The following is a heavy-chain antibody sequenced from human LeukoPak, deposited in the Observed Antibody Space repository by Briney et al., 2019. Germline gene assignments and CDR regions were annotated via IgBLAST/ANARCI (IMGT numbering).Heavy chain of an antibody. J-gene: IGHJ6*03. D-gene: IGHD5-18*01. CDR2: IYYSGST. CDR1: GGSISSYY. V-gene: IGHV4-59*01. CDR3: ARTTEGGYTYDYFYYYYMDV. Sequence: SETLSLTCSVSGGSISSYYWSWIRQPAGKGLEWIGYIYYSGSTNYNPSLKSRVTISVDTSKNQFSLKLSSVTAADTAVYYCARTTEGGYTYDYFYYYYMDVWGKGTTVTISS.